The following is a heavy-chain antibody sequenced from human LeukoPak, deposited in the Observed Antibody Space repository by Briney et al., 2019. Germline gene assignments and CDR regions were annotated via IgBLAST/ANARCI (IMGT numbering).Heavy chain of an antibody. Sequence: PSQTLSLTCTVSGGSISSGSYYWSWIRQPAGKGLEWIGRIYTSGSTNYNPSLKSRVTISVDTSKNQFSLKLSSVTAADTAVYYCARDWSLSSRDGYKTPPPGGAFDIWGQGTMVTVSS. J-gene: IGHJ3*02. CDR2: IYTSGST. CDR3: ARDWSLSSRDGYKTPPPGGAFDI. CDR1: GGSISSGSYY. V-gene: IGHV4-61*02. D-gene: IGHD5-24*01.